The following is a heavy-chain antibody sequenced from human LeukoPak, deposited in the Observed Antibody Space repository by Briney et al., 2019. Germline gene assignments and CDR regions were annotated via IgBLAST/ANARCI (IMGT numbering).Heavy chain of an antibody. D-gene: IGHD5-18*01. Sequence: PSETLSLTCSVSGGSISSSNYYWGWIRQPPGKGLEWIGSIYYSGNTYYNPSLKSRVTISVDTSKNQFSLRLSSVTAADTAVYYCARIWLQAEYWGQGTLVTVSS. J-gene: IGHJ4*02. V-gene: IGHV4-39*01. CDR2: IYYSGNT. CDR3: ARIWLQAEY. CDR1: GGSISSSNYY.